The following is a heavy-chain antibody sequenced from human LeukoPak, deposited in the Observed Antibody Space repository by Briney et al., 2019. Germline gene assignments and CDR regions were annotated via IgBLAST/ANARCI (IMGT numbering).Heavy chain of an antibody. J-gene: IGHJ4*02. CDR1: GGSVNSGNYY. Sequence: SETLSLTCTVSGGSVNSGNYYWSWIRQPPGKGLEWIGYIYYSGTTNYNPSLKSRVTISLDTSKNQFSLKLSSVTAADTAVYYCARGLSSGYSVYFDYWGQGTLVTVSS. CDR3: ARGLSSGYSVYFDY. V-gene: IGHV4-61*01. CDR2: IYYSGTT. D-gene: IGHD3-22*01.